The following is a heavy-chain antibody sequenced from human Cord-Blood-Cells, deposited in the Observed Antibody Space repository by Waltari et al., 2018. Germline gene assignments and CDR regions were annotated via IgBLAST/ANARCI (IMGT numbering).Heavy chain of an antibody. Sequence: NKYYADSVKGRFTISRDNSKNTLYLQMNSLRAEDTTVYYCARDGGGAYCGGDCYSGWFDPWGQGTLVTVSS. D-gene: IGHD2-21*01. CDR2: NK. CDR3: ARDGGGAYCGGDCYSGWFDP. V-gene: IGHV3-30-3*01. J-gene: IGHJ5*02.